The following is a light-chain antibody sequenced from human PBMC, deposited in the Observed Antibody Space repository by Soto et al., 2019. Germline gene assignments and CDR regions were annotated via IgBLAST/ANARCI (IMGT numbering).Light chain of an antibody. CDR2: WAS. CDR3: QQCLNTPHT. CDR1: QSVLYSSNNENY. V-gene: IGKV4-1*01. Sequence: DIVMTQSPDSLAVSLGERATINCKSSQSVLYSSNNENYLAWYQQKPGQPPKLLIYWASTRESGVPDRFSGSGSGTDFTLTISSLQAEDVAVYFCQQCLNTPHTFGQGTKLEIK. J-gene: IGKJ2*01.